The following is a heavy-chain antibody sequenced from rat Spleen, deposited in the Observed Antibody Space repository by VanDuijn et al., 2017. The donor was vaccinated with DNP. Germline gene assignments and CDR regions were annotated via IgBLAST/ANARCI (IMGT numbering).Heavy chain of an antibody. Sequence: QVQLKESGPGLVQPSQTLSLTCTVSGFSLTTNGVSWVRQPPGKGPEWMGRMWYDGDTAYNSALKSRLSISRDTSKNQVFLKMNSLQTDDTGTYYCTREGYSQYYYVMDAWGQGASVTVSS. D-gene: IGHD1-1*01. J-gene: IGHJ4*01. CDR1: GFSLTTNG. CDR3: TREGYSQYYYVMDA. CDR2: MWYDGDT. V-gene: IGHV2-63*01.